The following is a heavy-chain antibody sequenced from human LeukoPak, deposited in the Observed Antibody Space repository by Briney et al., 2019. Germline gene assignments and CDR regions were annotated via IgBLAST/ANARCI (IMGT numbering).Heavy chain of an antibody. CDR2: IYYSGST. Sequence: SETLSLTCTVSGGSISSSSYYWGWIRQPPGKGLEWIGSIYYSGSTYYNPSLKSRVTISVDTSKNQFSLKLSSVTAADTAVYYCARQEVGATSLFDYWGQGTQVTVSS. CDR1: GGSISSSSYY. CDR3: ARQEVGATSLFDY. D-gene: IGHD1-26*01. V-gene: IGHV4-39*01. J-gene: IGHJ4*02.